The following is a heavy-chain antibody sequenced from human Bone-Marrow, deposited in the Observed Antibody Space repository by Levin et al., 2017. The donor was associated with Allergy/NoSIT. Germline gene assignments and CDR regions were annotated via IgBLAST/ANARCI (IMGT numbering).Heavy chain of an antibody. CDR1: GFTFSSYA. J-gene: IGHJ4*02. D-gene: IGHD2-21*02. V-gene: IGHV3-30-3*01. Sequence: GESLKISCAASGFTFSSYAMHWVRQAPGKGLEWVAVISYDGSNKYYADSVKGRFTISRDNSKNTLYLQMNSLRAEDTAVYYCARDAYCGGDCYEYYFDYWGQGTLVTVSS. CDR3: ARDAYCGGDCYEYYFDY. CDR2: ISYDGSNK.